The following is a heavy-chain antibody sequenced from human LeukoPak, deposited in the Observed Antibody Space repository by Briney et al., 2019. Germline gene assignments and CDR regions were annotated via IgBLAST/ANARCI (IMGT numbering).Heavy chain of an antibody. J-gene: IGHJ4*02. D-gene: IGHD3-22*01. CDR1: GFTFDDYA. V-gene: IGHV3-9*03. CDR3: AKGTVSSGYYWVFEY. Sequence: PGGSLRLSCAASGFTFDDYAMHWVRQAPGKGLEWVSSIIWNSGSIDYADSVKGRFTISRDNAKNSLYLQMNSLRAEDMALYYCAKGTVSSGYYWVFEYWGQGTLVTVSS. CDR2: IIWNSGSI.